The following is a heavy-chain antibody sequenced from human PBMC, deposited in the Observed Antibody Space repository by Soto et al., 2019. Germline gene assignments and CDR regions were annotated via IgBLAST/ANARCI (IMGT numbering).Heavy chain of an antibody. CDR1: GGSFSGYY. J-gene: IGHJ4*02. Sequence: AETLSLTCAGYGGSFSGYYWSWIRQPPGKGLEWIGEINHSGSTNYNPSLKSRVTISVDTSKNQFSLKLSSVTAADTAVYYCARGASIAAIQYYFDYWGQGTLVTVSS. V-gene: IGHV4-34*01. CDR3: ARGASIAAIQYYFDY. D-gene: IGHD6-6*01. CDR2: INHSGST.